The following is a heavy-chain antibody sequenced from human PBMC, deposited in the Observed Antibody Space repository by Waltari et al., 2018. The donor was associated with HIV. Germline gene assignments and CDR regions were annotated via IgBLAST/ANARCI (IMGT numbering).Heavy chain of an antibody. J-gene: IGHJ3*01. Sequence: EVQLVESGGGLVQPGGSRRLYCAASGFGFSSYWMSWVRQAPGKGLEWVANIKQDGSEKYYVDSVKGRFNISRDNAKNSLYLQMNSLRDEDTAVYYCARDPGGADAFDFWGQGTMVTVSS. D-gene: IGHD3-16*01. V-gene: IGHV3-7*01. CDR3: ARDPGGADAFDF. CDR2: IKQDGSEK. CDR1: GFGFSSYW.